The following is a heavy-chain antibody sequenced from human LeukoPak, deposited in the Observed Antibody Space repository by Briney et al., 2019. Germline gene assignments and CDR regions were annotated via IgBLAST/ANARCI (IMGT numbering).Heavy chain of an antibody. CDR1: GGSISSSSYF. J-gene: IGHJ4*02. V-gene: IGHV4-61*02. D-gene: IGHD1-26*01. CDR3: AREARGGSTYFDN. CDR2: IYSSGTT. Sequence: KSSETLSLTCTVSGGSISSSSYFWAWIRRPAGKGLEWIGRIYSSGTTNYNLSLKSRVTMSLDTSKNQFSLSLTSVTAADTAVYYCAREARGGSTYFDNWGQGTLVTVSS.